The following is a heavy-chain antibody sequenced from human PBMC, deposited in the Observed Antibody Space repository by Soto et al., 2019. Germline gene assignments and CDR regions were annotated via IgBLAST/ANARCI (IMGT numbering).Heavy chain of an antibody. V-gene: IGHV1-69*12. J-gene: IGHJ4*02. CDR2: IIPIVGSA. Sequence: QVQLVQSGAEVKKPGSSVKVSCKTSGGTFNTYTMNWLRQAPGQGLEWMGGIIPIVGSANYAQKFQGRVTITADEITTTAYMELSSLRFEDTAVYYCARERELVLWGQGPLVTVSS. D-gene: IGHD1-26*01. CDR1: GGTFNTYT. CDR3: ARERELVL.